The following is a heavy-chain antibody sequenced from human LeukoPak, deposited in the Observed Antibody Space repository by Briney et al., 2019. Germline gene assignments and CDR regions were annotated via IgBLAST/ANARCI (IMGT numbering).Heavy chain of an antibody. CDR3: AALASDIGYCSGGSCDKKGPDDY. D-gene: IGHD2-15*01. CDR2: IYYSGST. Sequence: SQTLSLTCTVSGGSISSGSYYWSWIRQPPGKGLEWIGYIYYSGSTNYNPSLKSRVTISVDTSKNQFSLKLSSVTAADTAVYYCAALASDIGYCSGGSCDKKGPDDYWGQGTLVTVSS. CDR1: GGSISSGSYY. J-gene: IGHJ4*02. V-gene: IGHV4-61*01.